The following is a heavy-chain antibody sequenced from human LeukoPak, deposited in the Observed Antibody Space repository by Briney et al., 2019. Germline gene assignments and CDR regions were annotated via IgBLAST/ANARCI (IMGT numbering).Heavy chain of an antibody. V-gene: IGHV3-30-3*01. CDR3: ANLKDYSSSIVGY. Sequence: PGGSLRLSCGASGFTFSSYAMHWVRQAPGKGLEWVAVISYDGSNKYYADSVKGRFTISRDNSKNTLYLQMNSLRAEDTAVYYCANLKDYSSSIVGYWGQGTLVTVSS. D-gene: IGHD6-13*01. CDR1: GFTFSSYA. J-gene: IGHJ4*02. CDR2: ISYDGSNK.